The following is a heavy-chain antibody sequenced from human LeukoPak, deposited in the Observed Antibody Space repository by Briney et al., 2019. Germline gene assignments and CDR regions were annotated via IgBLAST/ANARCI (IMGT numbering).Heavy chain of an antibody. CDR3: AKTGYSSCWSHFDY. CDR1: GFPFRRYC. Sequence: WGSLRPSLAAPGFPFRRYCMDRVPQAPGKGLGGVAFIRYDGSNKYYADSVKGRFTISRDNSKNTLYLQMNSLRAEDTAVYYCAKTGYSSCWSHFDYWGQGTLVTVSS. D-gene: IGHD6-13*01. V-gene: IGHV3-30*02. J-gene: IGHJ4*02. CDR2: IRYDGSNK.